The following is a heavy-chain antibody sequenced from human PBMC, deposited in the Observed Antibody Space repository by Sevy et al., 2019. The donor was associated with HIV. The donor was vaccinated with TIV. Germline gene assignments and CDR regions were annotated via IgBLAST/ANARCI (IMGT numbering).Heavy chain of an antibody. CDR2: ISGSGRYT. J-gene: IGHJ6*02. CDR3: AKGFCSGGSCPRDYYYYGMDV. CDR1: GFTFSTYA. D-gene: IGHD2-15*01. V-gene: IGHV3-23*01. Sequence: GGSLRLSCAASGFTFSTYAMNWVRQAPGKGLEWVSSISGSGRYTYYADSMERRFTISRDSYKNTLYLQMNSLRADDTAVYYCAKGFCSGGSCPRDYYYYGMDVWGQGTTVTVSS.